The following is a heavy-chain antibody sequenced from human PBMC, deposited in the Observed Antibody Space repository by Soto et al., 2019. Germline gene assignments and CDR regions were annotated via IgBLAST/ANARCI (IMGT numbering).Heavy chain of an antibody. Sequence: QVQLQESGPGLVKPSETLSLTCTVSGGSFGTYYWSWIRQPPGKGLEWIGYMYYTGNTNYNPSLKSRVTISVDTSKNQYSLKLRSVTAADTAVYFGAGYFDWPNAFDIWGQGTMVTVSS. CDR2: MYYTGNT. D-gene: IGHD3-9*01. CDR3: AGYFDWPNAFDI. J-gene: IGHJ3*02. CDR1: GGSFGTYY. V-gene: IGHV4-59*01.